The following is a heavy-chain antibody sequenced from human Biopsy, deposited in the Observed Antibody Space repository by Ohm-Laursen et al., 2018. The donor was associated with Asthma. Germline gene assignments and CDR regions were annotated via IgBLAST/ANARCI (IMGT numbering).Heavy chain of an antibody. CDR2: ISVYNGNT. CDR3: ARAVDYSHYYGIDV. D-gene: IGHD3-10*01. Sequence: SVKVSCKTSGYTFNSAGITWVRQAPGQGLEWMGRISVYNGNTKVAQKLQARVTMITDTSTSTAYMELRSLRSDDTAVYFCARAVDYSHYYGIDVWGQGTTVTVS. V-gene: IGHV1-18*01. J-gene: IGHJ6*02. CDR1: GYTFNSAG.